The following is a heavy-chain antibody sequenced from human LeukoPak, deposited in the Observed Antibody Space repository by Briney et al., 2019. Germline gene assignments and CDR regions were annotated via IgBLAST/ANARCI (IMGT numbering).Heavy chain of an antibody. Sequence: SETLSLTCSVSGGAIGSGIYSWSWIRQPPGKGLGWIGYIFHAGSTSYNPSLKSRVTISVDTSKNQFSLKLSSVTAADTAMYYCVRDGDYYDSSRYGNIWGQGTLVTVSS. J-gene: IGHJ4*02. V-gene: IGHV4-30-2*01. CDR1: GGAIGSGIYS. CDR2: IFHAGST. D-gene: IGHD3-22*01. CDR3: VRDGDYYDSSRYGNI.